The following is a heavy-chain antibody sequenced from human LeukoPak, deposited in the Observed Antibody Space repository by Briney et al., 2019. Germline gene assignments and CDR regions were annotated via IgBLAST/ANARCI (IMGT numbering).Heavy chain of an antibody. CDR1: GFTFSSYG. J-gene: IGHJ4*02. Sequence: GGSLRLSCAASGFTFSSYGMHWVRQAPGKGLEWVSGISPSGDIRYYADSVKGRFTISRDNFKNTLYLQMNSLRAEDTAVYYCAKDGGVWFGESNDYWGQGTLVTVSS. D-gene: IGHD3-10*01. CDR2: ISPSGDIR. V-gene: IGHV3-23*01. CDR3: AKDGGVWFGESNDY.